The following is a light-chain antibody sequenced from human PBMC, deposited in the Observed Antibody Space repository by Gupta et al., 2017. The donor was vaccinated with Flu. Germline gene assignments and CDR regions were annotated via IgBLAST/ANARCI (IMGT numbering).Light chain of an antibody. Sequence: GERATLSCRASHSVSTYLAWYQHKPGQAPRLLIHDASDRATGVPARFSGRGSGTDFTLTISSLEPEDFAIYYCQQRSNLPRAFGQGTKVEIK. CDR2: DAS. V-gene: IGKV3-11*01. CDR3: QQRSNLPRA. CDR1: HSVSTY. J-gene: IGKJ1*01.